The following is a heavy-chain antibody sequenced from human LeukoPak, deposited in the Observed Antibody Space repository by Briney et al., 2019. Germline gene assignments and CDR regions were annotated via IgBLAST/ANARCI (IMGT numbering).Heavy chain of an antibody. D-gene: IGHD3-10*01. J-gene: IGHJ4*02. CDR3: AKPTSLKDANYGLTVTNF. Sequence: GGSLRLSCAASGFTFSSYGMHWVRQAPGKGLEWVAFIRYDGSNKYYADSVKGRFTISRDNSKNTLYLQMNSLRAEDTAVYYCAKPTSLKDANYGLTVTNFWGQGILVTVSS. CDR1: GFTFSSYG. V-gene: IGHV3-30*02. CDR2: IRYDGSNK.